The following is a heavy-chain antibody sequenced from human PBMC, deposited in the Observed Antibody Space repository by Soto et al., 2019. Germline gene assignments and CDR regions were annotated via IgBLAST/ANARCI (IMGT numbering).Heavy chain of an antibody. CDR2: INPNSGGT. Sequence: GASGKVSCKASGGTFSNYAISWVRQAPGKGLEWMGWINPNSGGTNYAQKFQGWVTMTRDTSISTAYMELSRLRSDDTAVYYCAREGTPKRYRRNWYDYWGQGTLVTVS. V-gene: IGHV1-2*04. J-gene: IGHJ5*01. CDR3: AREGTPKRYRRNWYDY. D-gene: IGHD1-26*01. CDR1: GGTFSNYA.